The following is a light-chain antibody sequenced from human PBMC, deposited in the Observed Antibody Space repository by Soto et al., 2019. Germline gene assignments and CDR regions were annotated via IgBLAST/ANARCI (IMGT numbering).Light chain of an antibody. CDR2: GAS. J-gene: IGKJ2*01. V-gene: IGKV3-15*01. Sequence: ELVMTQSPATLSVSPGERATLSCRASQSISGFLAWYQQKPGQAPRLLIYGASTRATGIPARFSGSGSGTEFTLTISSLQSEDFAVYFCQQYQSREYTFGQGTKLDIK. CDR1: QSISGF. CDR3: QQYQSREYT.